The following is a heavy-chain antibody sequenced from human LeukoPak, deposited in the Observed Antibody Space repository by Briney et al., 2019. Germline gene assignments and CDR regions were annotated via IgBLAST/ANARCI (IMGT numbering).Heavy chain of an antibody. Sequence: PSETLSLTCTVSGGSISSSSYYWGWIRQPPGKGLEWIGSIYYSGSTYYNPSLKSRVTTSVDTSKNQFSLKLSSVTAADTAVYYCARDLEGLSTLFDPWGQGTLVTVSS. CDR2: IYYSGST. D-gene: IGHD2-2*01. CDR1: GGSISSSSYY. J-gene: IGHJ5*02. CDR3: ARDLEGLSTLFDP. V-gene: IGHV4-39*07.